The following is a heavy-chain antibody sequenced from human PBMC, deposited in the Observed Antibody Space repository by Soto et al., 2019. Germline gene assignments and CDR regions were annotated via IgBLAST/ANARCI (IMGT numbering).Heavy chain of an antibody. CDR3: RRSSRYSTDV. J-gene: IGHJ6*02. D-gene: IGHD6-13*01. CDR2: IYSIGST. CDR1: GGSISSSSYY. Sequence: SETLSLTCTVSGGSISSSSYYWGWIRQPPGKGLEWIGSIYSIGSTYYNPSLKSRVTISVDTSKNQFSLKLSSVTAADTAVYYCRRSSRYSTDVWGQGTTVTVSS. V-gene: IGHV4-39*01.